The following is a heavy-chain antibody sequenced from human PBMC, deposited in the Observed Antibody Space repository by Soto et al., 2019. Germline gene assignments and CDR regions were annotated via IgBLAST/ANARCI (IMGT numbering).Heavy chain of an antibody. CDR2: IYSDGST. V-gene: IGHV3-66*01. J-gene: IGHJ6*03. CDR1: GFTVTSNY. CDR3: ARVLRESSYFYMDV. Sequence: GGSLRLSCAASGFTVTSNYMSWVRQAPGKGLEWVSLIYSDGSTYYADSVKGRFTISRDSANNTLYLQMTSLRAEDTALFYCARVLRESSYFYMDVWGKGTTVTVSS. D-gene: IGHD3-16*01.